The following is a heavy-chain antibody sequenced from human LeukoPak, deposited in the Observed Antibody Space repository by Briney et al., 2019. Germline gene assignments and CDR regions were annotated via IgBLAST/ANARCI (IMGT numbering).Heavy chain of an antibody. Sequence: GGSLRLSCAASGFTFSSYEMNWVRQAPGKGLEWVSSISSSSSDISYADSVKGRFTISRDNAKNSLYLQMNSLRTEDTAVYYCASDPTPYISGWYRSDYWGQGTLVTVSS. CDR1: GFTFSSYE. J-gene: IGHJ4*02. D-gene: IGHD6-19*01. V-gene: IGHV3-21*01. CDR2: ISSSSSDI. CDR3: ASDPTPYISGWYRSDY.